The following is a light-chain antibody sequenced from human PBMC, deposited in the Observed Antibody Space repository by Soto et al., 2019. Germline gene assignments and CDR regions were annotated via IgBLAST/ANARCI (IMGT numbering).Light chain of an antibody. CDR2: KAS. V-gene: IGKV1-5*03. CDR3: QQYNSYLLT. CDR1: QSISSW. J-gene: IGKJ4*01. Sequence: DIQMTQSPSTLSASVGERVTITCRASQSISSWLAWYQQKPGKAPKLLIYKASSLESGVPSRFSGSGSGTEFTLTIRSLQPDDFATYYCQQYNSYLLTCGGGTKVEIK.